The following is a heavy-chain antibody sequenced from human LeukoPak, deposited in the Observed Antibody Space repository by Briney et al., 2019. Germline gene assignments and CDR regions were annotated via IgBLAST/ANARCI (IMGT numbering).Heavy chain of an antibody. CDR3: AKEPIYDIVVVVAATFPDY. J-gene: IGHJ4*02. CDR2: ISYDGSNK. Sequence: PGGSLRLSCAASGFTFSSYGMHWVRQAPGKGLEWVAVISYDGSNKYYADSVKGRFTISRDNSKNTLYLQMNSLRAEDTAVYYCAKEPIYDIVVVVAATFPDYWGQGTLVTVSS. V-gene: IGHV3-30*18. CDR1: GFTFSSYG. D-gene: IGHD2-15*01.